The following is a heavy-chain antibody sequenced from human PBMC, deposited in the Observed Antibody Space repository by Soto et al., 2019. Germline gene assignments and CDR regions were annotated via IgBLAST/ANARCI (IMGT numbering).Heavy chain of an antibody. CDR1: GFTFSSYS. CDR3: ARDGSGGYDSLDKGPYYYYGMDV. D-gene: IGHD5-12*01. CDR2: ISSSSSTI. V-gene: IGHV3-48*02. J-gene: IGHJ6*02. Sequence: GGSLRLSCAASGFTFSSYSMNWVRQAPGKGLEWVSYISSSSSTIYYADMWKGRFTISRDNAKNSLYLQMNSLRDEDTAVYYWARDGSGGYDSLDKGPYYYYGMDVWGQGTTVTVSS.